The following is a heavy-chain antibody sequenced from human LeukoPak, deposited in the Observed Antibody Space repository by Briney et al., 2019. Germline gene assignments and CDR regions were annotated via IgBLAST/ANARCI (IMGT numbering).Heavy chain of an antibody. Sequence: SGPTLVKPTQTLTLTCTFSGFSLTTSGVGVGWIRQPPGKALEWLALINWDDQKVYSPSLQSRLSITKDTSKNQVVLTMTNVDPVDTATYYCAHRRDSSGYQYRYWFAPWGQGTLVTVSS. D-gene: IGHD3-22*01. V-gene: IGHV2-5*02. CDR1: GFSLTTSGVG. J-gene: IGHJ5*02. CDR3: AHRRDSSGYQYRYWFAP. CDR2: INWDDQK.